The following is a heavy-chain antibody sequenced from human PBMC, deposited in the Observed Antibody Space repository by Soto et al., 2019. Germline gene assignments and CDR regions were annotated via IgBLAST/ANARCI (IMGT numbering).Heavy chain of an antibody. Sequence: GGSLRLSCAASGFTFSTYGMHWVRQAPGKGLEWVAVISYDGSNKYYADSVKGRFTISRDSSKNTLYLYLQMNSLRAEDTAVYYCARHPERIAQIGWFDPWGQGTLVTVSS. CDR1: GFTFSTYG. V-gene: IGHV3-30*03. D-gene: IGHD6-13*01. J-gene: IGHJ5*02. CDR3: ARHPERIAQIGWFDP. CDR2: ISYDGSNK.